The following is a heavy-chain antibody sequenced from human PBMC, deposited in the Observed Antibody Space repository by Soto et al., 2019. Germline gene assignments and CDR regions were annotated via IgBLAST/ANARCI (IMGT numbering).Heavy chain of an antibody. CDR3: ASGEHNWFDP. J-gene: IGHJ5*02. CDR2: IIPIFGTA. D-gene: IGHD1-26*01. CDR1: GGTFSSYV. V-gene: IGHV1-69*06. Sequence: QVQLVQSGAEVKKPGSSVTVSCKASGGTFSSYVVRWVRQAPGQGLEWVGGIIPIFGTANYAQKFQGRVTITADKSTSTVYMELSSLRSDDTAVYYCASGEHNWFDPWGQGTLVTVSS.